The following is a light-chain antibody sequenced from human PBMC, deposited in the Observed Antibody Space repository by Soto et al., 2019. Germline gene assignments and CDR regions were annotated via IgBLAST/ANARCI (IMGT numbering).Light chain of an antibody. CDR1: TSNLGNHF. J-gene: IGLJ3*02. CDR2: NND. Sequence: QSVLTQPPSVSGTPGQRVTISCSGGTSNLGNHFVCWYQHLPGAAPRLLIYNNDQRPSRVPARFSGSKSGASASLAISGLQSDDAGDYYCATWDDSLNGRVFGGGTKLTVL. CDR3: ATWDDSLNGRV. V-gene: IGLV1-47*02.